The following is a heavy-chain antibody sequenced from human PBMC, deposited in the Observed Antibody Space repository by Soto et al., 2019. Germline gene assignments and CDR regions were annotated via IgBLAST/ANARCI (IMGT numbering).Heavy chain of an antibody. J-gene: IGHJ4*02. CDR1: GYSFTSYW. CDR2: IDPSDSYT. D-gene: IGHD3-22*01. CDR3: ARHPQRYYYDSRGYGVDFDY. Sequence: GESLKISCKGSGYSFTSYWISWVRQMPGKGLEWMGRIDPSDSYTNYSPSFQGHVTISADKSISTAYLQWSSLKASDTAMYYCARHPQRYYYDSRGYGVDFDYWGQGTLVTVSS. V-gene: IGHV5-10-1*01.